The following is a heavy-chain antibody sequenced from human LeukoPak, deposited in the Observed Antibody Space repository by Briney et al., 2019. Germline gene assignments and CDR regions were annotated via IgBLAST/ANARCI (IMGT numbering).Heavy chain of an antibody. CDR2: IYTSGST. V-gene: IGHV4-4*07. CDR3: ARLRGATVAHNWFDP. CDR1: SGSISNYD. D-gene: IGHD6-19*01. J-gene: IGHJ5*02. Sequence: SETLSLTCTVSSGSISNYDWSWIRQPAGKGLEWIGRIYTSGSTNYNPSLKSRVTMSVDTSKNQFSLKLSSVTAADTAVYYCARLRGATVAHNWFDPWGQGTLVTVSS.